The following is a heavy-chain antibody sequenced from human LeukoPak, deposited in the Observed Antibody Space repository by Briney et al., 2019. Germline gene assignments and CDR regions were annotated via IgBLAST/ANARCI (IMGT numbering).Heavy chain of an antibody. Sequence: GSLXLSCAASGFTFNIYGMHWVREAPGRGLEGGAFIWYDGSKKYYADSVKGRFTISRDNSKNMVSLEMNSLRTEDTAVYYCAKDVNAYCSGDCSDYWGQGTLVTVSS. CDR3: AKDVNAYCSGDCSDY. J-gene: IGHJ4*02. CDR2: IWYDGSKK. V-gene: IGHV3-30*02. CDR1: GFTFNIYG. D-gene: IGHD2-21*01.